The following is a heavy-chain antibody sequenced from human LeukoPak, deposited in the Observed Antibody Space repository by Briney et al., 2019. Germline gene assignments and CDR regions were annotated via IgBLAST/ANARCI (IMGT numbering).Heavy chain of an antibody. Sequence: GRSLRLSCAASGFTFSSYGMHWVRQAPGKGLEWVAVISYDGSNKYYADSVKGRFTISRDNSKNTLCLQMNSLRAEDTAVYYCAKDSHYYGSGSYYKNWFDPWGQGTLVTVSS. D-gene: IGHD3-10*01. V-gene: IGHV3-30*18. CDR3: AKDSHYYGSGSYYKNWFDP. J-gene: IGHJ5*02. CDR1: GFTFSSYG. CDR2: ISYDGSNK.